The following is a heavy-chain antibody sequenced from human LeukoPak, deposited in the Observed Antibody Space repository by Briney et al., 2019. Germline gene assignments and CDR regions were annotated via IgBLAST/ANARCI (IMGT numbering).Heavy chain of an antibody. V-gene: IGHV4-4*09. J-gene: IGHJ4*02. CDR2: IYTSGGT. Sequence: PSETLSLTCTVSGGSISSYYWSWIRQPPGKGLEWIGYIYTSGGTNYNPSLKSRVTISVDTSKNQVSLRLSSVTAADTAVYYCARHLYLSSQLGYWGQGTLVTVSS. CDR3: ARHLYLSSQLGY. CDR1: GGSISSYY. D-gene: IGHD2-8*01.